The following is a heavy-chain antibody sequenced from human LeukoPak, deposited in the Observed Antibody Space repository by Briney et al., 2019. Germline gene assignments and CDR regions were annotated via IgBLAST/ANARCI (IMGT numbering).Heavy chain of an antibody. CDR2: ISGSGGST. Sequence: PGGSLRLSCTASGFTFGDYAMSWVRQAPGKGLEWVSAISGSGGSTYYADSVKGRFTISRDNSKNTLYLQMNSLRAEDTAVYYCARSRDGYPYGYWGQGTLVTVSS. J-gene: IGHJ4*02. CDR3: ARSRDGYPYGY. V-gene: IGHV3-23*01. CDR1: GFTFGDYA. D-gene: IGHD5-24*01.